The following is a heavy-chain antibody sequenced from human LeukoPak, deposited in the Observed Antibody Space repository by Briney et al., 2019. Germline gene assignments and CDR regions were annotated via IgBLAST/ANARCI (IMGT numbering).Heavy chain of an antibody. V-gene: IGHV3-30*19. J-gene: IGHJ4*02. Sequence: GRSLRLSCGASGFTFSRYGMHWVRQAPGKGLEWVAATSYDGDNKYYADSVKGRFTISRDNSKNTLYLQMNSLREEDTAVYYCAREGYTSSWTSFDGWGQGTLVTVSS. CDR1: GFTFSRYG. D-gene: IGHD6-13*01. CDR2: TSYDGDNK. CDR3: AREGYTSSWTSFDG.